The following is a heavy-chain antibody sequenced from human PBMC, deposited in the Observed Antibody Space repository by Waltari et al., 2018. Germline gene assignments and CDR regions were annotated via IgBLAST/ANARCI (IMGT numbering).Heavy chain of an antibody. V-gene: IGHV4-34*12. CDR1: GGSFPGFY. Sequence: QVQLQQSGAGLVRPSEILSLTCEVFGGSFPGFYWSLIRQTPEKGLEWIGEVIHSGGTVYNPSLESRVTISIDTSKNQFSLRLTSVTAADTAVYFCARGKLNFDVWGQGAQVTVSS. CDR2: VIHSGGT. CDR3: ARGKLNFDV. J-gene: IGHJ4*02.